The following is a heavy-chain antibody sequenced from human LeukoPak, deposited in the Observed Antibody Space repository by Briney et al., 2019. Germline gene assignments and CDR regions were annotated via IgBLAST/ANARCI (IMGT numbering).Heavy chain of an antibody. CDR2: IGTAGDT. Sequence: PGGSLRLSCAASGFTFSSYDMHWVRQATGKGLEWVSAIGTAGDTYYPGSVKGRFTISRENAKNSLYLQMNSLRAGDTAVYYCAREAITIFGVVRTQTTYGPHRFDPWGQGTLVTVSS. J-gene: IGHJ5*02. V-gene: IGHV3-13*01. D-gene: IGHD3-3*01. CDR3: AREAITIFGVVRTQTTYGPHRFDP. CDR1: GFTFSSYD.